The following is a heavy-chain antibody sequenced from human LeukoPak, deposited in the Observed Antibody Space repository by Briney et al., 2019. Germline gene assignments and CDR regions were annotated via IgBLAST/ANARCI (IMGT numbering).Heavy chain of an antibody. CDR1: GGSISSGDYY. CDR3: ARSRLSITIFGVAPGYFDY. J-gene: IGHJ4*02. D-gene: IGHD3-3*01. CDR2: IYYSGST. V-gene: IGHV4-30-4*08. Sequence: SETLSLTCTVSGGSISSGDYYWSWIRQPPGKGLEWIGYIYYSGSTYYNPSLKSRVTISVDTSKNQFSLKLSSVTAADTAVYYCARSRLSITIFGVAPGYFDYWGQGTLVTVSS.